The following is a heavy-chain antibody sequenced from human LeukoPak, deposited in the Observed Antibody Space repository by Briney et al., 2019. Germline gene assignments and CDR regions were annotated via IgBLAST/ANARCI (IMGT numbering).Heavy chain of an antibody. V-gene: IGHV3-23*01. CDR1: GFTFINFA. J-gene: IGHJ4*02. D-gene: IGHD3-10*01. Sequence: GSLRLSCAASGFTFINFAMNWVRRPPGEGLEWVSTISGSGDGTYYADSVKGRFTISRDNSKNTLFLQMSSLSADDTALYYCAKGRLQEGTVFRGVVTPVDYWGQGTLVTATS. CDR3: AKGRLQEGTVFRGVVTPVDY. CDR2: ISGSGDGT.